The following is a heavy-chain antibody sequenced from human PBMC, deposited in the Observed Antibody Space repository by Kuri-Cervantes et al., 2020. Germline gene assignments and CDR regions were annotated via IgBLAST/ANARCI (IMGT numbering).Heavy chain of an antibody. D-gene: IGHD6-13*01. CDR1: GFTFSNYN. CDR3: AKGVPYSSSWFDY. J-gene: IGHJ4*02. V-gene: IGHV3-21*04. Sequence: ESLKISCAASGFTFSNYNINWVRQAPGKGLEWVSSIGTSRNYIYYADSVKGRFTISRDNAKNSLYLQMNSLRTEDTALYYCAKGVPYSSSWFDYWGQGTLVTVSS. CDR2: IGTSRNYI.